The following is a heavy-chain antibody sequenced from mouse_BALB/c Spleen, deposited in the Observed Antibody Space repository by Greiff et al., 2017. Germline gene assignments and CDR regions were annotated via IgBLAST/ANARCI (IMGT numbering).Heavy chain of an antibody. V-gene: IGHV14-3*02. D-gene: IGHD3-2*01. CDR3: ASLDSSGDVPDY. CDR1: GFNIKDTY. CDR2: IDPANGNT. J-gene: IGHJ2*01. Sequence: VQLQQSGAELVKPGASVKLSCTASGFNIKDTYMHWVKQRPEQGLEWIGRIDPANGNTKYDPKFQGKATITADTSSNTAYLQLSSLTSEDTAVYYCASLDSSGDVPDYWGQGTTLTVSS.